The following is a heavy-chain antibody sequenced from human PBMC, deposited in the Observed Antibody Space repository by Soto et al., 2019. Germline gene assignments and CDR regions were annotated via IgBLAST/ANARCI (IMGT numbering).Heavy chain of an antibody. CDR1: GFTVSSDS. Sequence: EVQLVETGGDLIQPGGSLRLSCAASGFTVSSDSMTWVRQAPGKGLEWVSIIYSDNNTDYADSVKGRFSSSRDTSKNILYLQMNSLRAEDTAEYYCAGRYSAMGVWGQGTRVTVSS. V-gene: IGHV3-53*02. CDR3: AGRYSAMGV. CDR2: IYSDNNT. J-gene: IGHJ6*02.